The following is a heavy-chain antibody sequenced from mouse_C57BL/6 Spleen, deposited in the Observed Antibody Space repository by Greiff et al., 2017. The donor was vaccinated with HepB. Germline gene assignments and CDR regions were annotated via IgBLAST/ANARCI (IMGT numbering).Heavy chain of an antibody. V-gene: IGHV5-12*01. D-gene: IGHD2-12*01. CDR1: GFTFSDYY. CDR2: ISNGGGST. Sequence: EVKLVESGGGLAQPGGSLKLSCAASGFTFSDYYMYWVRQTPEKRLEWVAYISNGGGSTYYPDTVKGRFTISRDNAKNTLYLQMSRLKSEDTAMYYCARHSLYSYYAMDYWGQGTSVTVSS. J-gene: IGHJ4*01. CDR3: ARHSLYSYYAMDY.